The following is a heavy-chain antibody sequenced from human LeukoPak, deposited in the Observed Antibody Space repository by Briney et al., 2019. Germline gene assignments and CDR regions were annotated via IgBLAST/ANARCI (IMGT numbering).Heavy chain of an antibody. D-gene: IGHD6-19*01. J-gene: IGHJ4*02. CDR2: ISADGETT. CDR3: AQGYNSGWYPN. V-gene: IGHV3-23*01. Sequence: PGGSLRLSCAVSGFGVSSFGMSWVRQAPGKGLEWISAISADGETTYYADSVKGRFLISRDNSKNALSLQLNSLRADDTGVYYCAQGYNSGWYPNWGQGSLVSVSS. CDR1: GFGVSSFG.